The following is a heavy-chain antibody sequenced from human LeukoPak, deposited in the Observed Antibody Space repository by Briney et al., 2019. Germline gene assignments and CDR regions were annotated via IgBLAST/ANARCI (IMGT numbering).Heavy chain of an antibody. Sequence: PSETLSLTCTVSGGSISSYYWSWIRQPPGKGLEWIGYIHYSGSTNYNPSLKSRVTISVDTSKNQFSLKLSSVTAADTAVYYCASFSVVPAYFDYWGQGTLVTVSS. J-gene: IGHJ4*02. D-gene: IGHD2-2*01. CDR3: ASFSVVPAYFDY. CDR1: GGSISSYY. V-gene: IGHV4-59*08. CDR2: IHYSGST.